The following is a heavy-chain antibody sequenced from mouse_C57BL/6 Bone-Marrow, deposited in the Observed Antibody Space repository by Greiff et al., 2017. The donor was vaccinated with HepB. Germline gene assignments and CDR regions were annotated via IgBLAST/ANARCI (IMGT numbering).Heavy chain of an antibody. CDR2: INPNNGGT. J-gene: IGHJ4*01. CDR3: ARMGYDGYPYYAMGY. D-gene: IGHD2-3*01. Sequence: EVKLQESGPELVKPGASVKMSCKASGYTFTDYNMHWVKQSHGKSLEWIGYINPNNGGTSYNQKFKGKATLTVNKSSSTAYMELRSLTSEDSAVYYCARMGYDGYPYYAMGYWGQGTSVTVSS. V-gene: IGHV1-22*01. CDR1: GYTFTDYN.